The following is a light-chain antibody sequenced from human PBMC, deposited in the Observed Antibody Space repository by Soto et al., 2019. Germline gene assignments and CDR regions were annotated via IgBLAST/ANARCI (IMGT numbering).Light chain of an antibody. J-gene: IGKJ5*01. CDR3: QQYGNSPIT. CDR1: QSVSSNF. V-gene: IGKV3-20*01. CDR2: GAS. Sequence: EIVLTQSPGTLSLSPGERATLSCRASQSVSSNFLVWYQQRPGQALRLLIYGASRRATGIPDRFSGSRSVADVTLTISRLEPEDFAVYYCQQYGNSPITFGQGTRLEI.